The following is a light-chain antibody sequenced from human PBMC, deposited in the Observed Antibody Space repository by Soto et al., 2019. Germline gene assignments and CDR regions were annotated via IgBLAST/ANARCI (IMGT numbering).Light chain of an antibody. Sequence: EIVLPQSPGTLSLSPGERAPLSCRASQSVNNNHLAWYHQNTDQAPRLLIYAASSRASGIPDRFNGSGSGSDFTLTISRLESEDVAVYYCQAYGPSPWTCGQGTKVEIK. CDR2: AAS. V-gene: IGKV3-20*01. CDR1: QSVNNNH. J-gene: IGKJ1*01. CDR3: QAYGPSPWT.